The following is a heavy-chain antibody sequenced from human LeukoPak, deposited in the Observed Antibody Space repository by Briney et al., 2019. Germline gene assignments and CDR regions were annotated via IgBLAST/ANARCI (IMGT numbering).Heavy chain of an antibody. CDR1: GFTFSSYS. J-gene: IGHJ4*02. CDR3: TRDPHALDY. Sequence: GGSLRLSCAASGFTFSSYSMYWVRLAPGKGLEWVSYIHKSGSTVYYADSVRGRFAISRDDAKSSLYLHMNSLRAEDTAVYYCTRDPHALDYWGQGTLVTVSS. CDR2: IHKSGSTV. V-gene: IGHV3-48*01.